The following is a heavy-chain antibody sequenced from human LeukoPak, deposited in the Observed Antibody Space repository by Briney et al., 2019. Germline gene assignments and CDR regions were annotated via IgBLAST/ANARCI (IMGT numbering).Heavy chain of an antibody. CDR1: GYSFSSYG. D-gene: IGHD3-10*01. CDR2: ISAYNGDT. J-gene: IGHJ5*02. V-gene: IGHV1-18*01. CDR3: ARSMVRANWFDP. Sequence: ASVKVSCKASGYSFSSYGISWVRQAPGQGLEWMGWISAYNGDTHYAQKFQGRVTMTTDTSTSTAYMELRSLRSDDTAMYYCARSMVRANWFDPWGQGTLGTVPS.